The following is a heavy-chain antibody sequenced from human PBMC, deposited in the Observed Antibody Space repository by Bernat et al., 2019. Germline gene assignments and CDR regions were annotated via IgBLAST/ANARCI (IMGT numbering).Heavy chain of an antibody. J-gene: IGHJ4*02. D-gene: IGHD5-24*01. V-gene: IGHV3-23*01. CDR3: ARDLGGRRDGYPRLGDC. Sequence: EVQLLESGGGLVQPGGSLRLSCAASGFTFSSYAMSWVRQAPGKGLEWVSAISGSGGSTYYADSVKGRFTISRDNSKNTLYLQMNSLRAEDTAVYYCARDLGGRRDGYPRLGDCWGQGTLVTVSS. CDR1: GFTFSSYA. CDR2: ISGSGGST.